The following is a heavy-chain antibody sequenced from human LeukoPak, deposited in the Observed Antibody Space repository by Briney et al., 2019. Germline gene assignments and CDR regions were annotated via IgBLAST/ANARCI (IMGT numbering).Heavy chain of an antibody. CDR3: ARTPSGYQFYHYYYMDV. V-gene: IGHV3-30*02. D-gene: IGHD5-12*01. J-gene: IGHJ6*03. CDR2: IRYDGSNK. Sequence: GGSLRLSCAASGFTFSSYGMHWVRQAPGKGLEWVAFIRYDGSNKYYADSVKGRFTISRDNSKNTLYLQMNSLRAEDTAVYYCARTPSGYQFYHYYYMDVWGKGTTVTVSS. CDR1: GFTFSSYG.